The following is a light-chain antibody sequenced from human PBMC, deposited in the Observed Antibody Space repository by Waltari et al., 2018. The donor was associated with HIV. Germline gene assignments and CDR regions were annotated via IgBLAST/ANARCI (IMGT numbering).Light chain of an antibody. V-gene: IGLV1-51*01. Sequence: QSVLTQPPAVSAAPGQTVTISCPGSSSHIANNYFYWYQQLPGTAPQLLFYDDNRKSSWIADRCYGCKSGTSATLAIAGLQTGDEADYYCGTWDTSRSAGVFGGGTKVTVL. J-gene: IGLJ2*01. CDR2: DDN. CDR1: SSHIANNY. CDR3: GTWDTSRSAGV.